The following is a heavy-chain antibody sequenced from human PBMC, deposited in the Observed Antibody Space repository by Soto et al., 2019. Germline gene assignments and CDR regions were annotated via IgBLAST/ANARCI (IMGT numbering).Heavy chain of an antibody. Sequence: QVQLQESGLGLVKPSQTLSLTCSVSGGSISGGGYYWSWIRQHPGKGLEWIGYIYYSGSTYYNPSLKSRVTISVDTSKNQFSLKLSSVTAADTAVYYCARADTSLVVVNWGQGTLVSVSS. J-gene: IGHJ4*02. CDR1: GGSISGGGYY. V-gene: IGHV4-31*02. CDR3: ARADTSLVVVN. CDR2: IYYSGST. D-gene: IGHD3-22*01.